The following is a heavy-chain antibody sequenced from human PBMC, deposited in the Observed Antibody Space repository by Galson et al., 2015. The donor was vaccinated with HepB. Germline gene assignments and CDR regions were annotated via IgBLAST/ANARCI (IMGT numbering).Heavy chain of an antibody. CDR2: IKSNPDGGTT. Sequence: SLRLSCAASGFIFSNAWMCWVRQAPGKGLEWVGRIKSNPDGGTTDYAAPVKGRFTISRDDSKNTLYLQMSSLKTEDTAVYYCTTDMRWEPQNRFDYWGQGTLVTVSS. J-gene: IGHJ4*02. CDR3: TTDMRWEPQNRFDY. D-gene: IGHD1-14*01. CDR1: GFIFSNAW. V-gene: IGHV3-15*01.